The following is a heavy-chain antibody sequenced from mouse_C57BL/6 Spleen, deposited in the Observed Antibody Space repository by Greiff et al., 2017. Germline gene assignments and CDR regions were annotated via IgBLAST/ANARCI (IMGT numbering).Heavy chain of an antibody. CDR1: GFSLTSYA. J-gene: IGHJ1*03. Sequence: VKLMESGPGLVAPSQSLSITCTVSGFSLTSYAISWVRQPPGKGLEWLGVIWTGGGTNYNSALKSRLCICTDNDKSHVFLKMTSLHTDEPARFYCARSITTVPYWYFDVWGTGTTVTVSS. D-gene: IGHD1-1*01. CDR2: IWTGGGT. CDR3: ARSITTVPYWYFDV. V-gene: IGHV2-9-1*01.